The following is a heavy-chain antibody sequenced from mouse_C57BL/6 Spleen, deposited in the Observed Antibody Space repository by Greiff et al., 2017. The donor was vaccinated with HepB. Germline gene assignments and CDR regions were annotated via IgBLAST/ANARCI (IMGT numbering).Heavy chain of an antibody. CDR3: ARYGTTRFAY. J-gene: IGHJ3*01. V-gene: IGHV1-50*01. CDR2: IDPSDSYT. Sequence: QVQLQQPGAELVKPGASVKLSCKASGYTFTSYWMQWVKQRPGQGLEWIGEIDPSDSYTNYNQKFKGKATLTVDTSSSTAYMQLSSLTSEDSAVHYCARYGTTRFAYWGQGTLVTVSA. CDR1: GYTFTSYW. D-gene: IGHD2-1*01.